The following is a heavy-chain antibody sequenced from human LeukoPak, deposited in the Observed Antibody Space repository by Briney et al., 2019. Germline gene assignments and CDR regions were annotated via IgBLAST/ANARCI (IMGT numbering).Heavy chain of an antibody. V-gene: IGHV3-20*04. Sequence: GGSLRLSCAASGFTFDDYGMSWVRQPPGKGLEWVSGINWNGGSTGYADSVKGRFTISRDNAKNSLYLQMNSLRAEDTAVYYCAELGITMIGGVWGKGTTVTISS. CDR2: INWNGGST. J-gene: IGHJ6*04. D-gene: IGHD3-10*02. CDR1: GFTFDDYG. CDR3: AELGITMIGGV.